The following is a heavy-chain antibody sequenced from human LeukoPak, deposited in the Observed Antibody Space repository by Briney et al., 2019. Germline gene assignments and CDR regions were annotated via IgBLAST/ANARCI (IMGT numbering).Heavy chain of an antibody. J-gene: IGHJ4*02. V-gene: IGHV3-23*01. CDR2: ISGSGGTT. Sequence: PGGSLRLSCAASGFTFSSYAMSWVRQAPGEGLEWVSAISGSGGTTYYADSVKGRFTISRDNSKNTLYLQTNSLRAEDTAVYYCARKYYDYVWGSYRDSYCDYWGQGTLVTVSS. CDR3: ARKYYDYVWGSYRDSYCDY. CDR1: GFTFSSYA. D-gene: IGHD3-16*02.